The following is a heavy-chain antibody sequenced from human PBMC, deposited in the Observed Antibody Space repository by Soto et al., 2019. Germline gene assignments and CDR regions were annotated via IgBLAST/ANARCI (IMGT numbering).Heavy chain of an antibody. D-gene: IGHD2-15*01. J-gene: IGHJ5*02. Sequence: PSETLSLTCAVYGGSFSGYYWSWIRQPPGKGLEWIGEINHSGSTNYNPSLKSRVTISVDTSKNQFSLKLSSVTAADTAVYYCERGRGGYCSGGSCYFGWFDPWGQGTLVTVSS. CDR3: ERGRGGYCSGGSCYFGWFDP. V-gene: IGHV4-34*01. CDR2: INHSGST. CDR1: GGSFSGYY.